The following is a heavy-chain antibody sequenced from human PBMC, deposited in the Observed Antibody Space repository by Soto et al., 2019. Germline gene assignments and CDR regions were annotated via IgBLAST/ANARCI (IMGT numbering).Heavy chain of an antibody. D-gene: IGHD2-8*01. V-gene: IGHV3-48*01. CDR2: ISSSSSNI. CDR1: GFSFSSYS. CDR3: ARIVPSTYASLW. J-gene: IGHJ4*02. Sequence: EVQLVESGGGLVQPGESLRLSCAASGFSFSSYSMNWVRQAPGKGLEWVSYISSSSSNIYYADSVKGRFTISRDNAKNSLYLQMNSLRAEDTAVYYCARIVPSTYASLWWGQGTLVTVSS.